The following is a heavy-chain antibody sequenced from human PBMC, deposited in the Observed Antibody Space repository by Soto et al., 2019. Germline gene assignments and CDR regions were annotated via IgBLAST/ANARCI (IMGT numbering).Heavy chain of an antibody. CDR2: IWYDGSNK. V-gene: IGHV3-33*01. CDR3: ASDRGGWYFDL. J-gene: IGHJ2*01. Sequence: QVQLVESGGGVVQPGRSLRLSCAASGFTFSSYGMHWVRQAPGKGLEWVAVIWYDGSNKYYVDSVKGRFTISRDNDKNTLYLQVNSLRAEDTAVYYCASDRGGWYFDLWGRGTLVTVSS. CDR1: GFTFSSYG. D-gene: IGHD5-12*01.